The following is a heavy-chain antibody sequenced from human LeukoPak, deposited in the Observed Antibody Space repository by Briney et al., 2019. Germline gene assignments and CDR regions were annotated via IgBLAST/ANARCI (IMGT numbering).Heavy chain of an antibody. CDR2: INGGGYGT. V-gene: IGHV3-23*01. CDR3: AKNGFAASVSEFPGDH. CDR1: GFTFHIYA. D-gene: IGHD6-25*01. J-gene: IGHJ1*01. Sequence: PGGSLRLSCAATGFTFHIYAMNWVRQAPGKGLEWVSDINGGGYGTYYADSVRGRFTIYRDNSKNTLYLQMNSLRAEDTAVYYCAKNGFAASVSEFPGDHWGQGTLVTVSS.